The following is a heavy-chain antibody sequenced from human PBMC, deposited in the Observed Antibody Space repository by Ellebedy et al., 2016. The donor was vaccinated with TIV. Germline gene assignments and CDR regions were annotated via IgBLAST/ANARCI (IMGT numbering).Heavy chain of an antibody. J-gene: IGHJ6*02. CDR1: EFTISIFW. Sequence: GGSLRLSCAASEFTISIFWMHWVRQVPGKGMMWISGSDGAGAHTTYADSVKGRFTISRYNSKNTLYLQMNSLRAEDTAVYYCAKDLSSSWYSYGMDVWGQGTTVTVSS. CDR2: SDGAGAHT. CDR3: AKDLSSSWYSYGMDV. D-gene: IGHD6-13*01. V-gene: IGHV3-74*03.